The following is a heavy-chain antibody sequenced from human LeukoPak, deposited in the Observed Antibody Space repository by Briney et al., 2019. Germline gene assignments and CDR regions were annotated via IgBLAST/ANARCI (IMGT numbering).Heavy chain of an antibody. J-gene: IGHJ3*02. CDR1: GFTFSSYG. Sequence: GGSVRLSCAASGFTFSSYGMHWVRQAPGKGLEWVAVISYDGSNKYYADSVKGRFTISRDNSKNTLYLQMNSLRAEDTAVYYCVVRDQGAFDIWGQGTMVTVSS. CDR3: VVRDQGAFDI. V-gene: IGHV3-30*03. CDR2: ISYDGSNK.